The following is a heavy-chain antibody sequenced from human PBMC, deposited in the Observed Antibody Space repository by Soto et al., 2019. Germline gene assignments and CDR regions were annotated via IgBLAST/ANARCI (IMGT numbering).Heavy chain of an antibody. D-gene: IGHD5-18*01. CDR3: VRALRHTAMVYPWSDP. V-gene: IGHV4-31*03. Sequence: SETLSLTCTVSGASVSTGAYYWGWVRQRPGEGLEWVGYIYESGYTYYNTSLKSRLTISLDRSNNQFSLGLTSVTAADTAVYYCVRALRHTAMVYPWSDPWGQGTLVTVSS. CDR1: GASVSTGAYY. CDR2: IYESGYT. J-gene: IGHJ5*02.